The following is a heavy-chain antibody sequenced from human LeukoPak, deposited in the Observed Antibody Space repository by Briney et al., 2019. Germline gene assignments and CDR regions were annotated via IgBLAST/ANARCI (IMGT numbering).Heavy chain of an antibody. V-gene: IGHV4-4*07. CDR1: GGSISRYY. CDR2: IYASGSSGNT. Sequence: SETLSLTCTVSGGSISRYYWSWIRQSAGKGREWIGRIYASGSSGNTKYNPSLKSRDTISLDTSQNRFSLKVNSVTAADTAVYYCARDRDLRPHTSFDIWGQGTLVTVSP. D-gene: IGHD2-21*01. CDR3: ARDRDLRPHTSFDI. J-gene: IGHJ3*02.